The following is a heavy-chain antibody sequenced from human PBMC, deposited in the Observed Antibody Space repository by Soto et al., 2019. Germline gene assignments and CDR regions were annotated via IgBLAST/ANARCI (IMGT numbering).Heavy chain of an antibody. CDR1: GGTFSTYA. D-gene: IGHD3-16*01. CDR2: IIPLFDTS. Sequence: VQLVQSGAEMKKPGSSVKVCCKASGGTFSTYAMSWMREAPGQGLEWMGGIIPLFDTSNYAQKFQGRLTISADESTSTAYMELSSLTSEDTAVYYCVPHFDRNAYQDAYQIWGQGTMVTVSS. J-gene: IGHJ3*02. V-gene: IGHV1-69*12. CDR3: VPHFDRNAYQDAYQI.